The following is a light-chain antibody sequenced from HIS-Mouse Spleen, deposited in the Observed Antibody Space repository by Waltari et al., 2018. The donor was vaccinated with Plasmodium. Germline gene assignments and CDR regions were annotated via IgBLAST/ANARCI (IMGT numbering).Light chain of an antibody. CDR1: QSISSY. CDR3: QQSYSTWT. CDR2: AAS. V-gene: IGKV1-39*01. J-gene: IGKJ1*01. Sequence: LQMTQSPYSLSASVGDRVTITCRASQSISSYLNWYQQKPGKAPKLLIYAASSLQSGVPSRFSGSGSGTDFTLTISSLQPEDFATYYCQQSYSTWTFGQGTKVEIK.